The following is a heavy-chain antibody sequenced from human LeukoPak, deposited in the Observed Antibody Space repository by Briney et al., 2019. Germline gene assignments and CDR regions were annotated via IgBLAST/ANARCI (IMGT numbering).Heavy chain of an antibody. CDR1: GFTFSSYG. CDR3: AKASLVGATTFSSYFQH. V-gene: IGHV3-30*18. CDR2: ISYDGSNK. J-gene: IGHJ1*01. Sequence: GGSLRLSCAHSGFTFSSYGMHWGRQAPGKGLEWVAVISYDGSNKYYADSVKGRFTISRDNSKNTLYLQMNSLRAEDTAVYYCAKASLVGATTFSSYFQHWGQGTLVTVSS. D-gene: IGHD1-26*01.